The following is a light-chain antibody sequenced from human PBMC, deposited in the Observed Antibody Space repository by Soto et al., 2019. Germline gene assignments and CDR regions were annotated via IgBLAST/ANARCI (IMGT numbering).Light chain of an antibody. CDR2: DAS. CDR1: QGIRNY. CDR3: QKYSSVPV. V-gene: IGKV1-27*01. Sequence: DIQMTQSPTSLSASVGDRVTITCRASQGIRNYVAWYQQIPGKAPKLLIYDASTLQSGVPSRFSGSGSGTDFTHTINGLQPEDVATYSCQKYSSVPVFGPGTKVEIK. J-gene: IGKJ3*01.